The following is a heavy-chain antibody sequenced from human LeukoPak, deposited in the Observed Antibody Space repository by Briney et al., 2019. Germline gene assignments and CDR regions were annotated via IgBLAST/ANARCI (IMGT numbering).Heavy chain of an antibody. V-gene: IGHV5-51*01. Sequence: GESLKISCKGSGYSFTSYWIGWVRQMPGKGLEWMGIIYPGDSDTRYSPSFQGQVTISADKSISTAYLRWSSLKASDTAMYYCARHYYDYVWGSYGIDYWGQGTLVTVSS. D-gene: IGHD3-16*01. CDR2: IYPGDSDT. CDR1: GYSFTSYW. CDR3: ARHYYDYVWGSYGIDY. J-gene: IGHJ4*02.